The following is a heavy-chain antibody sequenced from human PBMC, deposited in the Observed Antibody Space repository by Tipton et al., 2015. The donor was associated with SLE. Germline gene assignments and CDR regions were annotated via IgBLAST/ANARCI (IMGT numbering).Heavy chain of an antibody. CDR3: ARDSVYYGSGVGMDV. Sequence: QSGAEVKKPGSSVKVSCKASGGTFSSYAMHWVRQAPGQRLEWMGWINAGNGNTKYSQKFQGRVTITRDTSASTAYMELSSLRSEDTAVYYCARDSVYYGSGVGMDVWGQGTTVTVSS. J-gene: IGHJ6*02. D-gene: IGHD3-10*01. CDR1: GGTFSSYA. CDR2: INAGNGNT. V-gene: IGHV1-3*01.